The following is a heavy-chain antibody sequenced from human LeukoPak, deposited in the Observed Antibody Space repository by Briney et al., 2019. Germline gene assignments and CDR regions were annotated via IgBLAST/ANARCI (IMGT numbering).Heavy chain of an antibody. J-gene: IGHJ4*02. Sequence: PGGSLRLSCAASGFPFSTYAMNWVSQAPGKGLEWVSVITGSGGFTQYADSVKGRFTISRDNSKNTVCLQMNSLRVEDTALYYCVRSLDYWGQGTLVTVSS. V-gene: IGHV3-23*01. CDR2: ITGSGGFT. CDR3: VRSLDY. CDR1: GFPFSTYA.